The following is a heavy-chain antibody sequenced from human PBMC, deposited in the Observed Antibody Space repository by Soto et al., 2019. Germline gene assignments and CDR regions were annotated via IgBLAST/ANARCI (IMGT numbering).Heavy chain of an antibody. CDR1: GYTFTGYY. CDR3: ARDSGYDCYYGMDL. D-gene: IGHD5-12*01. V-gene: IGHV1-2*02. Sequence: ASVKVSCKASGYTFTGYYMRWVRQAPGQGLEWMGWINPNSGDTNYAQKFQGRVTMTRDTSISTAYMELSRLRSDDTAVYYCARDSGYDCYYGMDLWGQGTTVTVSS. CDR2: INPNSGDT. J-gene: IGHJ6*02.